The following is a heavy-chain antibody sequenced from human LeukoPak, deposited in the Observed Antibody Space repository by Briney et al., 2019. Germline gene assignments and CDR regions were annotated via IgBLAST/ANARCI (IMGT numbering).Heavy chain of an antibody. D-gene: IGHD5-18*01. CDR3: AGGRNTAMGN. CDR1: GGSISSSSYY. V-gene: IGHV4-39*07. CDR2: MYYDGST. J-gene: IGHJ4*02. Sequence: SETLSLTCTVSGGSISSSSYYWDWIRQSPGKGLEWIGNMYYDGSTHYNPSLKSRVTISVDTSKNQFSLKLSSVTAADTAVYYCAGGRNTAMGNWGQGTLVTVSS.